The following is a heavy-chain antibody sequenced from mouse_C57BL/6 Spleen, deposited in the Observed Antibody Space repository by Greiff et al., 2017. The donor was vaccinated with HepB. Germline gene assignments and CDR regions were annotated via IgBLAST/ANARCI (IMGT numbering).Heavy chain of an antibody. J-gene: IGHJ2*01. CDR1: GYTFTSYW. D-gene: IGHD2-3*01. Sequence: VQLQQPGTELVKPGASVKLSCKASGYTFTSYWIHWVKQRPGQGLEWIGNINPSNGGTNYNEKFKSKATLTVDKSSSTAYMQLSSLTSEDSAVYYCARSGPIYDGYFFDYWGQGTTLTVSS. V-gene: IGHV1-53*01. CDR3: ARSGPIYDGYFFDY. CDR2: INPSNGGT.